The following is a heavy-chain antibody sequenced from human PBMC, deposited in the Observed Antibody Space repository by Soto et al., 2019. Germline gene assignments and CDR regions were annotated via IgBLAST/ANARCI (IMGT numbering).Heavy chain of an antibody. CDR3: ARRYSGYGDY. J-gene: IGHJ4*02. V-gene: IGHV4-31*03. CDR2: IYFSGST. CDR1: GGSISSGGYY. Sequence: SGTLSLTCTVSGGSISSGGYYWIWIRQHPGKGLEWIGYIYFSGSTYYNPSLKSRVTISVDTSKNQFSLKLSSVTAADTAVYYCARRYSGYGDYWGQGTLVTVSS. D-gene: IGHD5-12*01.